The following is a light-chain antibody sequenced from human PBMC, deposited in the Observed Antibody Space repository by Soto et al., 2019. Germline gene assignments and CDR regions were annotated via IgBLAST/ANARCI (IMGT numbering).Light chain of an antibody. CDR1: QSVSSN. CDR3: QQYNNWPPMT. CDR2: GAS. J-gene: IGKJ1*01. V-gene: IGKV3-15*01. Sequence: EIVMPQSPATLSVSTGERATLSCRASQSVSSNLAWYQQKPGQAPRLLIYGASTRATGIPARFSGSGSGTEFTLTISSLQSEDFAVYYCQQYNNWPPMTFGQGTKVDI.